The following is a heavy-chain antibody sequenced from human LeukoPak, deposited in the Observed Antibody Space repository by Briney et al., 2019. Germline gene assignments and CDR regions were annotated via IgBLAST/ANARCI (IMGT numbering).Heavy chain of an antibody. CDR2: ISSNGGST. V-gene: IGHV3-64*01. Sequence: GGSLRLSCAASGFTFSSYAMHWVRQAPGKGLEYVSAISSNGGSTYYANSVKGRFTISRDNSKNTLYLQMGSLRAEDMAVYYCAREWQKYYFDYWGQGTLVTVSS. D-gene: IGHD5-24*01. CDR1: GFTFSSYA. J-gene: IGHJ4*02. CDR3: AREWQKYYFDY.